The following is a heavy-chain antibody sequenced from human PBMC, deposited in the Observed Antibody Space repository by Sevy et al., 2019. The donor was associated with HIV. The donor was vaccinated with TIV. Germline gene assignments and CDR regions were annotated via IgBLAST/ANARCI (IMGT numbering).Heavy chain of an antibody. CDR3: ARENRLDMDAFDI. Sequence: GGSLRLSCAASGFTFSSYSMNWVRQAPGKGLEWVSYISSSSSTIYYADSVKGRFTISRDNVKNSLYLQMNSLRDEDTAVYYCARENRLDMDAFDIWGQGTMVTVSS. CDR1: GFTFSSYS. V-gene: IGHV3-48*02. CDR2: ISSSSSTI. J-gene: IGHJ3*02. D-gene: IGHD1-1*01.